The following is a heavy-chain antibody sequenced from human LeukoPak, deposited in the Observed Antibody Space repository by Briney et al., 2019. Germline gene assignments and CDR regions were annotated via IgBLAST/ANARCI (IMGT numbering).Heavy chain of an antibody. CDR2: IDHRGDT. Sequence: PSETLSLTCAVYGGSFSPYYWSWIRQSPGKGLEWIAKIDHRGDTNYNPSVKSRVTISVDTSKNQFSLKLRSLSAADTAVYYCARGATISETGYFDFWGQGTLVTVSS. CDR1: GGSFSPYY. CDR3: ARGATISETGYFDF. J-gene: IGHJ4*03. V-gene: IGHV4-34*01. D-gene: IGHD5-24*01.